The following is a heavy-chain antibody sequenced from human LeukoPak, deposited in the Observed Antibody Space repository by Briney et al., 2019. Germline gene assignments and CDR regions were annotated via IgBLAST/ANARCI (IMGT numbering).Heavy chain of an antibody. J-gene: IGHJ4*02. CDR3: ARNTRGSDY. Sequence: SETLSLTCAVYGGSFSGYYRSWIRQPPGKGLEWIGEINHSGSTNYNPSLKSRVTISVDTSKNQFSLKLSSVTAADTAVYYCARNTRGSDYWGQGTLVTVSS. CDR1: GGSFSGYY. V-gene: IGHV4-34*01. D-gene: IGHD1/OR15-1a*01. CDR2: INHSGST.